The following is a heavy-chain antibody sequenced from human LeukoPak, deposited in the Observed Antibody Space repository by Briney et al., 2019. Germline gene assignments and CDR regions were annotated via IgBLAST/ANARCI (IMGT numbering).Heavy chain of an antibody. CDR3: AGEAYSPPTLEVDY. CDR2: ISSSSSTI. CDR1: GFTFSSYS. Sequence: PGGSLRLSCAASGFTFSSYSMNWVRQAPGKGLEWVSYISSSSSTIYYADSVKGRFTISRDNAKNSLYLQMNSLRAEDTAVYYCAGEAYSPPTLEVDYWGQGTLVTVSS. J-gene: IGHJ4*02. D-gene: IGHD5-12*01. V-gene: IGHV3-48*04.